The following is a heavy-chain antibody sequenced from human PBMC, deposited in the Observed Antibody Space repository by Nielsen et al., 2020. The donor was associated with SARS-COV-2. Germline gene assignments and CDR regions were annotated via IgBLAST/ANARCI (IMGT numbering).Heavy chain of an antibody. CDR3: ARDPRGSYFGFDY. D-gene: IGHD1-26*01. J-gene: IGHJ4*02. CDR1: GFTFDDYG. CDR2: INWNGGST. Sequence: GESLKISCAASGFTFDDYGMSWVRQAPGKGLEWVSGINWNGGSTGYADSVKGRFTISRDNAKNSLYLQMNSLRAEGTALYHCARDPRGSYFGFDYWGQGTLVTVSS. V-gene: IGHV3-20*01.